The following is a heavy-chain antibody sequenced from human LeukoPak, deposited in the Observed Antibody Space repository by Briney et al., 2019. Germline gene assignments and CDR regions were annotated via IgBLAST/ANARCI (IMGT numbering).Heavy chain of an antibody. J-gene: IGHJ4*02. Sequence: GGSLRLSCAASGFTFSSSSMNWVRQAPGKGLEWVSSISSSSSYIYYADSVKGRFTISRDNAKNSLYLQMNSLRAEDTAVYYCARGSWCSSTSCYFDYWGQGTLVTVSS. CDR2: ISSSSSYI. D-gene: IGHD2-2*01. CDR3: ARGSWCSSTSCYFDY. V-gene: IGHV3-21*01. CDR1: GFTFSSSS.